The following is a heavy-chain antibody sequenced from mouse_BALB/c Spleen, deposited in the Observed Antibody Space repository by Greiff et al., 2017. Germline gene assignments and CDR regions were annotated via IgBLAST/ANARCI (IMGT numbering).Heavy chain of an antibody. Sequence: VQLQQSGAELAKPGASVKMSCKASGYTFTSYWMHWVKQRPGQGLEWIGYINPSTGYTEYNQKFKDKATLTADKSSSTAYMQLSSLTSEDSAVYYCAYITTATYVLDYWGQGTTLTVSS. CDR2: INPSTGYT. J-gene: IGHJ2*01. D-gene: IGHD1-2*01. CDR1: GYTFTSYW. CDR3: AYITTATYVLDY. V-gene: IGHV1-7*01.